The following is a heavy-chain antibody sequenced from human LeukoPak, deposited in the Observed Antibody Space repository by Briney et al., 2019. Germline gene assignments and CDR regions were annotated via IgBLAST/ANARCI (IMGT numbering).Heavy chain of an antibody. CDR1: GGSFSGYY. V-gene: IGHV4-34*01. J-gene: IGHJ4*02. D-gene: IGHD3-22*01. Sequence: SETLSLTCAVYGGSFSGYYWSWIRQPPGKGLEWIGEINHSGGTNYNPSLKSRVTISVDTSKNQFSLKLSSVTAADTAVYYCASKGDSSGYYYFDYWGQGTLVTVSS. CDR3: ASKGDSSGYYYFDY. CDR2: INHSGGT.